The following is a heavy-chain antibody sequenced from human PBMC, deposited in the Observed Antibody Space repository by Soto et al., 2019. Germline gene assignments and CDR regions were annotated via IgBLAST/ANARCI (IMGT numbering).Heavy chain of an antibody. CDR2: ISYDGSNK. CDR1: GFTFSSYG. J-gene: IGHJ4*02. Sequence: QVQLVESGGGVVQPGRSLRLSCAASGFTFSSYGMHWVRQAPGKGLEWVAVISYDGSNKYYADSVKGRFTISRDNSKNTLYLQMNSLRAEDTAVYYSAKASEYDFWSGYYVNWGQGTLVTVSS. D-gene: IGHD3-3*01. V-gene: IGHV3-30*18. CDR3: AKASEYDFWSGYYVN.